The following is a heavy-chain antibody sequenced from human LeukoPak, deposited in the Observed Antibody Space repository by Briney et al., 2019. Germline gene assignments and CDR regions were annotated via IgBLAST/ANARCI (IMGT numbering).Heavy chain of an antibody. CDR3: ARDNWNYGSSMDV. CDR2: IYYSGST. CDR1: GGSVSSYY. D-gene: IGHD1-7*01. V-gene: IGHV4-59*02. J-gene: IGHJ6*02. Sequence: SETLSLACTVSGGSVSSYYWSWIRQPPGKGLEWIGYIYYSGSTNYNPSLKSRVTISVDTPKNQFSLKLSSVTAADTAVYHCARDNWNYGSSMDVWGQGTTVTVSS.